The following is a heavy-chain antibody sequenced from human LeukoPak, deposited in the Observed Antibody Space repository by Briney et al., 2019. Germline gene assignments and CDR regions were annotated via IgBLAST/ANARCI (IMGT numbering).Heavy chain of an antibody. Sequence: SETLSLTCTVSGESIRSGHYYWAWIRQTPGKGLQWIGSIYHSGSTDYNPSLKSRVTISVDKSKNQFSLKLSSVTAADTAVYYCARAFDGCSGGSCYAYSYYFDYWGQGTLVTVSS. CDR2: IYHSGST. D-gene: IGHD2-15*01. V-gene: IGHV4-39*07. CDR1: GESIRSGHYY. J-gene: IGHJ4*02. CDR3: ARAFDGCSGGSCYAYSYYFDY.